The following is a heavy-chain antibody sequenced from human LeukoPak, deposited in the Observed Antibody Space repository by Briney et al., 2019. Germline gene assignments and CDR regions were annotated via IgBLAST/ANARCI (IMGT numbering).Heavy chain of an antibody. J-gene: IGHJ2*01. CDR2: IYYTGST. V-gene: IGHV4-59*01. CDR1: GVSISDYY. D-gene: IGHD3-9*01. Sequence: SETLSLTCTVSGVSISDYYWSWVRQPPGKGLEGIGYIYYTGSTDYNPSLKSRVTMSLDTSKNQFSLNLRSVTATDTAVYYCARRTYYDTLTGYNYWYFDLWGRGTLVTVSS. CDR3: ARRTYYDTLTGYNYWYFDL.